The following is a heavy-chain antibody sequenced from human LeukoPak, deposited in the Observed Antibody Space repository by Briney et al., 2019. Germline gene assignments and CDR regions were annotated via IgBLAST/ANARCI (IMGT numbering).Heavy chain of an antibody. Sequence: GASVKVSCKASGYTFTSYGISWVRQAPGQGLEWMGWISAYNGNTNYAQKLQGRVTMTTDASTSTAYMELRNLRSDDMAVYYCARVWEYSYGHDAFDIWGQGTMVTVSS. J-gene: IGHJ3*02. CDR1: GYTFTSYG. V-gene: IGHV1-18*03. D-gene: IGHD5-18*01. CDR2: ISAYNGNT. CDR3: ARVWEYSYGHDAFDI.